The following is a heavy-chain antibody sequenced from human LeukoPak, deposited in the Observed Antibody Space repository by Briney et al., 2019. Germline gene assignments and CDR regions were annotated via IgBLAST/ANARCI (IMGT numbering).Heavy chain of an antibody. CDR3: ARERGPAYFGSGSYSEYSYMDV. V-gene: IGHV4-59*01. J-gene: IGHJ6*03. CDR1: GGSINNYG. D-gene: IGHD3-10*01. Sequence: SETLSLTCTVAGGSINNYGWSWIRQSPGKKLEWIGSIFYSGSPNYSPSLKSQVTMSIDTSKNQFSLRLNSLIAADAAVYYCARERGPAYFGSGSYSEYSYMDVWGKGTPVTVSS. CDR2: IFYSGSP.